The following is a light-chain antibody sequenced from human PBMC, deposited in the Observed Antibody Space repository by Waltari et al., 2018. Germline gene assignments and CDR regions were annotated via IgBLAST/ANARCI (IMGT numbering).Light chain of an antibody. J-gene: IGLJ3*02. CDR1: NIGIRS. Sequence: SYVLTQPPSVSVAPGETASIACGGNNIGIRSVHWYQQKPGQAPVLVIYSDTDRPSGIPERFSGSNSGNTATLTISRVEAGDEDDYYCQVWDSNNDHAFWVFGGGTNLTVL. V-gene: IGLV3-21*04. CDR3: QVWDSNNDHAFWV. CDR2: SDT.